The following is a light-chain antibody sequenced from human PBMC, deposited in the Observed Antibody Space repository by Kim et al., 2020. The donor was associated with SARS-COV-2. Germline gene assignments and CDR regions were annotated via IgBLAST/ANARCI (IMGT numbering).Light chain of an antibody. V-gene: IGKV1-5*03. CDR2: KAS. Sequence: ASVGDRVTITCRASQSISNRLAWYQEKPGKAPNLLIYKASTLESGVPSRFSGSGSGAELTLTISSLQPDDFATYYCQQYNSYSWTFGQGTKVDIK. CDR1: QSISNR. J-gene: IGKJ1*01. CDR3: QQYNSYSWT.